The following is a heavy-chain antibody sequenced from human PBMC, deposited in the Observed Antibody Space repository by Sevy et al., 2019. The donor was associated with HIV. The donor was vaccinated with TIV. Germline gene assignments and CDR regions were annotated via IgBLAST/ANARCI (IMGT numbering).Heavy chain of an antibody. CDR3: ARAAYPDNWFDP. CDR2: IYYSGST. CDR1: GGSISSGGYY. Sequence: SETLSLTCTVSGGSISSGGYYWSWIRQHPGKGLEWIGYIYYSGSTYYNPSLKSRVTISVDTSKNQFSLKLSSVTAADTAVYYCARAAYPDNWFDPWGQETLVTVSS. J-gene: IGHJ5*02. V-gene: IGHV4-31*03.